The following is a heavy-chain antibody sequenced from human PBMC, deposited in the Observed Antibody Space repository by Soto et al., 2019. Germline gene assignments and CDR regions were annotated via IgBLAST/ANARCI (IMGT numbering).Heavy chain of an antibody. CDR1: GYSFTSYW. J-gene: IGHJ6*02. V-gene: IGHV5-10-1*01. D-gene: IGHD3-3*01. CDR3: ARAYTIFGVVRYYYGMDV. Sequence: RGESLKISCKGSGYSFTSYWISRVRQMPGKGLEWMGRIDPSDSYTNYSPSFQGHVTIAADKSISTAYLQWSSLKASDTAMYYCARAYTIFGVVRYYYGMDVWGQGTTVTVSS. CDR2: IDPSDSYT.